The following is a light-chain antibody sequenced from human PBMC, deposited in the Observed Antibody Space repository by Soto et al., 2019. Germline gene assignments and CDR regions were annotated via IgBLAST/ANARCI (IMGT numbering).Light chain of an antibody. V-gene: IGLV3-25*03. J-gene: IGLJ2*01. CDR2: KDT. CDR3: QSADNIGTHVI. CDR1: TLAKRH. Sequence: SYELTQPPSVSVSPGQTARITCSGDTLAKRHGYWYQQKPGQAPMLAIYKDTERHSGIPERFSGSSSGTTVTLTISGVQAEDEADYHCQSADNIGTHVIFGGGTKLTVL.